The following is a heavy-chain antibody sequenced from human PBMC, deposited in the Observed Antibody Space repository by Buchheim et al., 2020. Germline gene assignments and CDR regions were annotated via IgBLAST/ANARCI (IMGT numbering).Heavy chain of an antibody. V-gene: IGHV3-48*03. CDR2: ISRGGSTI. CDR1: GFTFRSYE. J-gene: IGHJ4*02. CDR3: ARGAPRDY. Sequence: EVQLVESGGGFVQPGGSLRLSCAASGFTFRSYEMNWFRQAPGKGLEWLSHISRGGSTIYYADSVKGRSTIPRDNAKNSLYLQMNSLRAEDTAVYYCARGAPRDYWGQGTL.